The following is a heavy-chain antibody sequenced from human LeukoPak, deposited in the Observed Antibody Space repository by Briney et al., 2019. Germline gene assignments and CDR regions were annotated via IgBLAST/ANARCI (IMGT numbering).Heavy chain of an antibody. Sequence: PGGSLRLSCAASGFTFSNAWMSWVRQAPGKGLEWVGRIKSKTDGGTTDYAAPVKGRFTISRDDSKNTLYLQMNSLKTEHTACYYCTIPPGYCSSTGCERNDYGGRETRVPVSS. V-gene: IGHV3-15*01. CDR3: TIPPGYCSSTGCERNDY. CDR2: IKSKTDGGTT. CDR1: GFTFSNAW. J-gene: IGHJ4*02. D-gene: IGHD2-2*01.